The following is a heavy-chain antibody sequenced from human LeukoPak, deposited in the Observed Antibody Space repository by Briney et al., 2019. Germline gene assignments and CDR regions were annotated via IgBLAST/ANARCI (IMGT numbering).Heavy chain of an antibody. J-gene: IGHJ6*02. V-gene: IGHV1-2*02. CDR2: INPNSGGT. CDR1: GYTFTGYY. D-gene: IGHD3-10*01. CDR3: ARAVGSGSRPLYYYGMDV. Sequence: ASVKVSCKASGYTFTGYYIHWVRQAPGQGLEWMGWINPNSGGTNYAQKFQGRVTMTRDTSISTAYMELSRLRSDDTAVYYCARAVGSGSRPLYYYGMDVWGQGTTVTVSS.